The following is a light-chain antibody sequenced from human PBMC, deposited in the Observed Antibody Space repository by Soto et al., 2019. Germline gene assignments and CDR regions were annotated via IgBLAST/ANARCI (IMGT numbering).Light chain of an antibody. CDR2: EVN. V-gene: IGLV2-8*01. Sequence: QSALTQPPSASGSPGQSVTISCTGTTSDVGGYNYVSWYQQHPGKAPKLMIYEVNNRPSGVPDRFSGSKSGNTASLTVSGLQAEDEADYYCSSYADTNNLVFGGGTQLTVL. CDR3: SSYADTNNLV. J-gene: IGLJ2*01. CDR1: TSDVGGYNY.